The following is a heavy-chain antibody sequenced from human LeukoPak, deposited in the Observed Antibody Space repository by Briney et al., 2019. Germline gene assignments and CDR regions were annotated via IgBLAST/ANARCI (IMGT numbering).Heavy chain of an antibody. D-gene: IGHD3-10*01. V-gene: IGHV1-18*01. J-gene: IGHJ6*02. Sequence: ASVKVSCKASGYTFTSYGISWVRQAPGQGLEWMGWISAYNGNTNYAQKLQGRVTITRDTSASTAYMELSSLRSEDTAVYYCAREAVVATMVRGVTQVHYGMDVWGQGTTVTVSS. CDR3: AREAVVATMVRGVTQVHYGMDV. CDR2: ISAYNGNT. CDR1: GYTFTSYG.